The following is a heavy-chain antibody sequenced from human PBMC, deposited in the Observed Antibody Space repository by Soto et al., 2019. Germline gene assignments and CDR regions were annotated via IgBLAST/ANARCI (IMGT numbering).Heavy chain of an antibody. J-gene: IGHJ4*02. Sequence: ASETLSLTCNVSGVSISNFYWSWIRQPAGKGLEWIGRIYPSGSTSYNPSLKSRVTMSVDTSKNQFSLQLNSVTAADTAVYYCASNNWNSHYFDYWGQGSLVTVSS. CDR1: GVSISNFY. V-gene: IGHV4-4*07. CDR3: ASNNWNSHYFDY. D-gene: IGHD1-7*01. CDR2: IYPSGST.